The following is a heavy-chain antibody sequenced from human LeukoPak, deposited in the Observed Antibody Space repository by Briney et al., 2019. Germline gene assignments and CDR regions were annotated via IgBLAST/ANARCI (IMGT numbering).Heavy chain of an antibody. V-gene: IGHV1-2*02. CDR1: GGTSSSYA. CDR3: ARDCNDFWSGYSSLPDY. Sequence: ASVKVSCKASGGTSSSYAISWVRQAPGQGLEWMGWINPNSGGTNYAQKFQGRVTMTRDTSISTAYMELSRLRSDDTAVYYCARDCNDFWSGYSSLPDYWGQGTLVAVSS. J-gene: IGHJ4*02. D-gene: IGHD3-3*01. CDR2: INPNSGGT.